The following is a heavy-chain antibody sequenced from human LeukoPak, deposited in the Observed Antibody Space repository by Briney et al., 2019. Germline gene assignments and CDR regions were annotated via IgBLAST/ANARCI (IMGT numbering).Heavy chain of an antibody. CDR3: ATKRHLYCSGGSCYPSDNWSTP. CDR2: ISSSSSYI. Sequence: NPGGSLRLSCAASGFTFSSYSMNWVRQAPGKGLEWVSSISSSSSYIYYADSVKGRFTISRDNAKNSLYLQMNSLRAEDTAVYYCATKRHLYCSGGSCYPSDNWSTPGAREPWSPSPQ. V-gene: IGHV3-21*01. CDR1: GFTFSSYS. J-gene: IGHJ5*02. D-gene: IGHD2-15*01.